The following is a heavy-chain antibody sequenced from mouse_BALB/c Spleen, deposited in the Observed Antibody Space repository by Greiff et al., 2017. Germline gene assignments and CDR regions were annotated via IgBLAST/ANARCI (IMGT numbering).Heavy chain of an antibody. CDR2: ISCGSSTI. D-gene: IGHD2-14*01. V-gene: IGHV5-17*02. Sequence: DVMLVESGGGLVQPGGSRKLSCAASGFTFSSFGMHWVRQAPEKGLEWVAYISCGSSTIYYADTVKGRFTISRDNPKNTLFLQMTSLRSEDTAMYYCARRYYKYDEGYAMDYWGQGTSVTVSS. CDR1: GFTFSSFG. CDR3: ARRYYKYDEGYAMDY. J-gene: IGHJ4*01.